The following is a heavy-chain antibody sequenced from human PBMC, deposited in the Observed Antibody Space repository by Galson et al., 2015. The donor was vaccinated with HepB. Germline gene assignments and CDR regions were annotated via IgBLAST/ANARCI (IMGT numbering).Heavy chain of an antibody. Sequence: ETLSLTCAVYGGSFNGHFWNWIRQSPGKGLEWIGEVNPTGSTNYNPSLKSRVTISVDMSKNQFSLKLNSVTAADTAVYYCARERIYYDSSGYPYGFDIWGQGTMVTVSS. CDR3: ARERIYYDSSGYPYGFDI. CDR2: VNPTGST. V-gene: IGHV4-34*01. J-gene: IGHJ3*02. CDR1: GGSFNGHF. D-gene: IGHD3-22*01.